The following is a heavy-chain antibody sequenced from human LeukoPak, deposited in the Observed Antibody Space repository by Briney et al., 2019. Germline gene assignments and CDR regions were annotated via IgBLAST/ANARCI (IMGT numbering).Heavy chain of an antibody. CDR2: ISNDGSDK. V-gene: IGHV3-30*18. Sequence: PGRSLRLSCAASGCTFSSYGIHWVRQAPGKGLERVAVISNDGSDKSYADSVKGRFTISRDNSKNTLYLQMNSLRAEDTAVYFCAKGTVIVGYYFDSWGQGTLVTVSS. CDR3: AKGTVIVGYYFDS. D-gene: IGHD3-22*01. J-gene: IGHJ4*02. CDR1: GCTFSSYG.